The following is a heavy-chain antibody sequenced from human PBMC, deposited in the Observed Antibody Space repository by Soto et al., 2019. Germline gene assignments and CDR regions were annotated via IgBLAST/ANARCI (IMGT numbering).Heavy chain of an antibody. D-gene: IGHD1-26*01. J-gene: IGHJ3*02. CDR3: ASRERVDAFDI. CDR2: IIPILGSA. CDR1: GGSFSSNA. V-gene: IGHV1-69*01. Sequence: QVQLVQSGAEVKKPGSSVKVSCKASGGSFSSNAISWVRQAPGQGLEWMGGIIPILGSANYAQKFRDRLTITADGSTTTTYIELNSLRSEDAAVYYCASRERVDAFDIWGQGTLVTVSS.